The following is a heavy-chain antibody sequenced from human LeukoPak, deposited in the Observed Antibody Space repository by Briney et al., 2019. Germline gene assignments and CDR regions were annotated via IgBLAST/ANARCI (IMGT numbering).Heavy chain of an antibody. CDR2: IYSGGST. D-gene: IGHD5-18*01. V-gene: IGHV3-66*01. CDR3: ARDTRDVDTAMVPLGY. CDR1: GFTVCSIY. Sequence: PGGSLRLSCAASGFTVCSIYMSWVRQAPGKGREGVSDIYSGGSTYYEDAVKGRFTITRDNPKNTLYLKMNSLRAEDTAVYYCARDTRDVDTAMVPLGYWGEGTLVTVSS. J-gene: IGHJ4*02.